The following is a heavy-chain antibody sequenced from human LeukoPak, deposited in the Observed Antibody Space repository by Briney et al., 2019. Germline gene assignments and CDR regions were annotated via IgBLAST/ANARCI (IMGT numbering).Heavy chain of an antibody. Sequence: PGGSLRLSCAASGFTFSDYTMHWVREAPGKGLEWVAVISYDGGQKYHADSVKGRLTISRDNSKNTVSLQMNSLRAEDTAVFYCARANSSSWHYFDYWGQGTLVTVSS. J-gene: IGHJ4*02. V-gene: IGHV3-30*04. CDR1: GFTFSDYT. D-gene: IGHD6-13*01. CDR2: ISYDGGQK. CDR3: ARANSSSWHYFDY.